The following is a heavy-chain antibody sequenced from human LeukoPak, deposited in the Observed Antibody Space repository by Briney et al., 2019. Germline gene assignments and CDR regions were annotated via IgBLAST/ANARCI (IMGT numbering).Heavy chain of an antibody. D-gene: IGHD6-6*01. Sequence: GGSLRLSCAASGFTFSDYYMSWIRQAPGKGLGWVSYISSSGSTIYYADSVKGRFTISRDNAKNSLYLQMNSLRAEDTAVYYCARIGIAARHSFFDYWGQGTLVTVSS. CDR3: ARIGIAARHSFFDY. V-gene: IGHV3-11*01. CDR1: GFTFSDYY. CDR2: ISSSGSTI. J-gene: IGHJ4*02.